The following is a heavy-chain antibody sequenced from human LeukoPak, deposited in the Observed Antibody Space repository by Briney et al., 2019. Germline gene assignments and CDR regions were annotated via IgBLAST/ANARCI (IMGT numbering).Heavy chain of an antibody. CDR2: ISYDGSNK. V-gene: IGHV3-30*04. CDR1: GFTFSSYA. D-gene: IGHD6-13*01. J-gene: IGHJ4*02. CDR3: ARAAAGPLDY. Sequence: GGSLRLSCAASGFTFSSYAMHWVRQAPGKGLEWVAVISYDGSNKYYADSVKGRFTISRDNSKNTLYLQMNSLRAEDTAVYYCARAAAGPLDYWGQGTLVTVSS.